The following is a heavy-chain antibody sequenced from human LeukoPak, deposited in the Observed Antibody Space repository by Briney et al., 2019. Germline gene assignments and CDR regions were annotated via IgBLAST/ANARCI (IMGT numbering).Heavy chain of an antibody. CDR1: GYTFTGYY. J-gene: IGHJ5*02. CDR3: ATLRFLEWSDPYNWFDP. CDR2: INPNSGGT. Sequence: GASVKVSCKASGYTFTGYYMHWVRQAPGQGLEWMGWINPNSGGTNYAQKFQGRVTMTRDTSISTAYMELSRLRSDDTAVYYCATLRFLEWSDPYNWFDPWGQGTLVTVSS. D-gene: IGHD3-3*01. V-gene: IGHV1-2*02.